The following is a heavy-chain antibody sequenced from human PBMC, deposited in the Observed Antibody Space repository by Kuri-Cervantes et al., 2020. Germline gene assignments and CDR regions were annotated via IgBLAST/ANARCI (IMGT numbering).Heavy chain of an antibody. D-gene: IGHD6-19*01. V-gene: IGHV4-59*01. CDR2: IYYSGST. J-gene: IGHJ4*02. CDR3: ARTHQVAGTTGSGY. CDR1: GGSISSYY. Sequence: SETLSLTCTVSGGSISSYYWSWIRQPPGKGLEWIGHIYYSGSTNYNPSLKSRVTISVDTSKNQFSLKLSSVTAADTAVYYCARTHQVAGTTGSGYWGQGTLVTVSS.